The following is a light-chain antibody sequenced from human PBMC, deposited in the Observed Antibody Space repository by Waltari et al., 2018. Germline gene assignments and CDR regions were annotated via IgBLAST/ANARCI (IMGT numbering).Light chain of an antibody. J-gene: IGLJ2*01. Sequence: QSALTQPASVSGSPGQSITISCTGTSSDVGGYDLVSWYQQHPGTVPKLMIYEVSKWPLGGSCRFSCSKTANTASLTISRLQTEDEADYYCSSYTGSGTFVVFGGGTKLTVL. CDR3: SSYTGSGTFVV. V-gene: IGLV2-23*02. CDR2: EVS. CDR1: SSDVGGYDL.